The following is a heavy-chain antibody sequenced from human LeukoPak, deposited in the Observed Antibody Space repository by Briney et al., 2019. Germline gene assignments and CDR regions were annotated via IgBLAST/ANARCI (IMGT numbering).Heavy chain of an antibody. Sequence: PSETLSLTCTVSVGSISSYYWSWIRQPPGKGLEWIGYIYTSGSTNYNPSLKSRVTISVDTSKNQFSLKLSSVTAADTAVYYCARRLVGANWFDPWGQGTLVTVSS. D-gene: IGHD1-26*01. CDR3: ARRLVGANWFDP. CDR2: IYTSGST. J-gene: IGHJ5*02. CDR1: VGSISSYY. V-gene: IGHV4-4*09.